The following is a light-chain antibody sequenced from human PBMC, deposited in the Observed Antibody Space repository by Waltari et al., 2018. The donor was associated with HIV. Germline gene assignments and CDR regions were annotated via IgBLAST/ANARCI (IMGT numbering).Light chain of an antibody. CDR1: SSDIGGYNY. CDR2: DVN. CDR3: CSYAGNSDVV. Sequence: QSALTQPHSVSGSPGQSVTISCTGTSSDIGGYNYVPWYRQFPGKAPSVIIHDVNKRPSGVPARFSGSKSGNTASLTISGLQTDDEADYYCCSYAGNSDVVFGGGTTLTVL. J-gene: IGLJ2*01. V-gene: IGLV2-11*01.